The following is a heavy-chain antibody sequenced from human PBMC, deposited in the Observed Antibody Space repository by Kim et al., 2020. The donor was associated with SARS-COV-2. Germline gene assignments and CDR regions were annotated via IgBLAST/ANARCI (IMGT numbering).Heavy chain of an antibody. CDR2: LSDSGGDT. Sequence: GGSLRLSCAASGFTFSSFAMTWVRQAPGKGLEWVSILSDSGGDTYYADSVKGRFTISRDNSKNTLHLQMNSLTAEDTAVYYCAKKGISARGQWYFDLWGRGTLVTVSS. D-gene: IGHD6-13*01. V-gene: IGHV3-23*01. CDR1: GFTFSSFA. CDR3: AKKGISARGQWYFDL. J-gene: IGHJ2*01.